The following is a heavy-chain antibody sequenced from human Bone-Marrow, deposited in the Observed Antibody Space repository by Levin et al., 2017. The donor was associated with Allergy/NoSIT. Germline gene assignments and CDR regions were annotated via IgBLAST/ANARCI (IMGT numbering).Heavy chain of an antibody. D-gene: IGHD3-22*01. CDR1: GFTFSNYA. CDR2: ICGSGACT. J-gene: IGHJ4*02. CDR3: AKGFYYDSSGYTHFEY. V-gene: IGHV3-23*01. Sequence: GGSLRLSCAASGFTFSNYAMSWVRQAPGKGLEWVSDICGSGACTYYSDSVKGRFTISRDNSQNTLFLQMNRLRPDDTAVYYCAKGFYYDSSGYTHFEYWGQGTLVTVSS.